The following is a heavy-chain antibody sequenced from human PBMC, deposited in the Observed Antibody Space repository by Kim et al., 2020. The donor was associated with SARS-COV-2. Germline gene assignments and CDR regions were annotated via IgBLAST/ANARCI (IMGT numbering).Heavy chain of an antibody. CDR1: GFTFNSYA. D-gene: IGHD6-19*01. J-gene: IGHJ1*01. Sequence: GGSLRLSCAASGFTFNSYAMSWVRQAPGKGLEWVSGISGSGDRTSYADSVKGRFTISRDNSRNTLYLQMDSLRAEDTAVYYCAKVSSGSSGWFEYFHHWGQGTLVTVSS. V-gene: IGHV3-23*01. CDR2: ISGSGDRT. CDR3: AKVSSGSSGWFEYFHH.